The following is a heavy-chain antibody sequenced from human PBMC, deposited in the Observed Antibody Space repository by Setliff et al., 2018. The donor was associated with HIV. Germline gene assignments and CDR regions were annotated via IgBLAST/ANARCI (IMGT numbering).Heavy chain of an antibody. J-gene: IGHJ6*01. CDR3: ARDNSYYYGSGSHYWYGMDV. D-gene: IGHD3-10*01. CDR2: VYTSGST. V-gene: IGHV4-61*09. Sequence: ASETLSLTCTVSGDSISSGSYYWSWIRQPAGKGLEWIGHVYTSGSTDYNPSLNSRLTISIDTSRNQFSLRLNSVTAADTAVYYCARDNSYYYGSGSHYWYGMDVWGQGTTVTVSS. CDR1: GDSISSGSYY.